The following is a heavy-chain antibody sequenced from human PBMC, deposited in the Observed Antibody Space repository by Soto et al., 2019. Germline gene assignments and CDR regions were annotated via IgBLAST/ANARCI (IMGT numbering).Heavy chain of an antibody. Sequence: LRLSCAASGFTFSSYSMNWVRQAPGKGLEWVSYISSSSSTIYYADSVKGRFTISRDNAKNSLYLQMNSLRDEDTAVYYCARDGNRGHFKRGYSGYDPGMDVWGQGTTVTVSS. D-gene: IGHD5-12*01. CDR1: GFTFSSYS. CDR3: ARDGNRGHFKRGYSGYDPGMDV. J-gene: IGHJ6*02. V-gene: IGHV3-48*02. CDR2: ISSSSSTI.